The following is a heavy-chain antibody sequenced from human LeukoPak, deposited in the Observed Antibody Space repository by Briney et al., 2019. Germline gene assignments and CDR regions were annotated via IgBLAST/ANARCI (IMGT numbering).Heavy chain of an antibody. D-gene: IGHD3-9*01. CDR1: GFTFSSYA. CDR3: AKIGPRYDILTGYFVGFDY. J-gene: IGHJ4*02. V-gene: IGHV3-23*01. Sequence: TGGSLRLSCAASGFTFSSYAMSWVRQAPGKGLEWVSAISGSGGSTYYADSVKGRFTISRDNFKNTLYLQMNSLRAEDTAVYYCAKIGPRYDILTGYFVGFDYWGQGTLVTVSS. CDR2: ISGSGGST.